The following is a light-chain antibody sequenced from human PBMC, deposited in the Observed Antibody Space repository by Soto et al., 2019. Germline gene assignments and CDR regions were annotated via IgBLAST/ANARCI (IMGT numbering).Light chain of an antibody. Sequence: IVLTDSADTLSFSPGEIATLSFRASQSVDNYLAWYQQRPGQAPRLLIYGASIRATDIPARFIGSGSGTEFTLTISSLQSEDFAVYYCQQYINWPRTFGQGTKVDIK. J-gene: IGKJ1*01. V-gene: IGKV3-15*01. CDR3: QQYINWPRT. CDR1: QSVDNY. CDR2: GAS.